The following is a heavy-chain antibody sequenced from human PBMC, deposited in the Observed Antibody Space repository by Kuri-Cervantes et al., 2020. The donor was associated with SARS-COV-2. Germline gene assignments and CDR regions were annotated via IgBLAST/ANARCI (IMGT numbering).Heavy chain of an antibody. Sequence: GSLRPSCAVYGGSFSGYYWSWIRQPPGKGLEWIGEINHSGSTNYNPSLKSRVTISVDTSKNQFSLKLSSVTAADTAVYYCARGGFIVVVPAVPFDYWGQGTLVTVSS. CDR3: ARGGFIVVVPAVPFDY. D-gene: IGHD2-2*01. CDR2: INHSGST. J-gene: IGHJ4*02. V-gene: IGHV4-34*01. CDR1: GGSFSGYY.